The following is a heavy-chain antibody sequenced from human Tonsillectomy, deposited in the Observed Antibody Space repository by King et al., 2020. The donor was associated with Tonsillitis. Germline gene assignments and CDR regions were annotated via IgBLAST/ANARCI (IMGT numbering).Heavy chain of an antibody. D-gene: IGHD4-11*01. CDR1: GFTFSDYY. CDR2: ISSSDSTK. Sequence: VQLVESGGGLVKPGGSLRLSCAASGFTFSDYYMSWIRQAPGKGLEWVSYISSSDSTKYYADSVKGRFTISRDNAKNSLYLQMNSLRAEDTAVYYCARDPMTTVTKAPYYYYYYYMDVWGKGTTVTVSS. CDR3: ARDPMTTVTKAPYYYYYYYMDV. J-gene: IGHJ6*03. V-gene: IGHV3-11*01.